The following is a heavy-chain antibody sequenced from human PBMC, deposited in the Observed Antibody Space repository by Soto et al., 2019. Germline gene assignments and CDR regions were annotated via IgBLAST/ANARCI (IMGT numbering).Heavy chain of an antibody. CDR1: GFTFSNYA. CDR3: XKRAXYXSGIPNYHGMDV. Sequence: XVHXXXSGGGLVQXXXXLXLSCAASGFTFSNYAMTWVRQAPGKGLEWVSVISGTGGGTKNADSAKGXFXXXXXXXXXXXXXXXXXXXXXXXXVXXXXKRAXYXSGIPNYHGMDVWX. CDR2: ISGTGGGT. V-gene: IGHV3-23*01. J-gene: IGHJ6*02. D-gene: IGHD2-21*01.